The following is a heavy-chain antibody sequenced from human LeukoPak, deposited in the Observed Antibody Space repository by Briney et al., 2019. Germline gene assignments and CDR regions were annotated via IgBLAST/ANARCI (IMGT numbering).Heavy chain of an antibody. D-gene: IGHD3-10*01. V-gene: IGHV4-31*03. CDR1: GGSISSSNYY. CDR3: ACDGSGSYSDAFHI. Sequence: SETLSLTCTVSGGSISSSNYYWSWIRQHPGKGLEWIGYIYYSGSTYYNPSLKSRVTISVDTSKNQFSLKLSSVTAADTAVYYCACDGSGSYSDAFHIWDQGTMVTVSS. J-gene: IGHJ3*02. CDR2: IYYSGST.